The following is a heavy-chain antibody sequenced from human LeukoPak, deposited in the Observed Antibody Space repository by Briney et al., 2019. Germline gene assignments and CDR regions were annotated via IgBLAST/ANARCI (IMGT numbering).Heavy chain of an antibody. CDR1: GGSISSSNYY. D-gene: IGHD3-3*01. V-gene: IGHV4-39*07. J-gene: IGHJ4*02. Sequence: SETLSLTCTVSGGSISSSNYYWGWIRQPPGKGLEWIGSIHYSGGTYYKPSLKSRVTISVDTSKNQFSLKLSSVTAADTAVYYCAGDFWSGYYFRDWGQGTLVTVSS. CDR3: AGDFWSGYYFRD. CDR2: IHYSGGT.